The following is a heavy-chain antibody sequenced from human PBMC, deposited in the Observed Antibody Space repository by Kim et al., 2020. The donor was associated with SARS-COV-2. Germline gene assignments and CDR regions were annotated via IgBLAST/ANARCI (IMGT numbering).Heavy chain of an antibody. CDR3: ARDRGRFGLDY. V-gene: IGHV1-3*01. CDR2: INAGTGAL. CDR1: GYFFSDYA. J-gene: IGHJ4*02. Sequence: ASVKVSCKASGYFFSDYAIHWVRQAPGHRLEWMGWINAGTGALKYSQSFQGRITITRDTSAKTVYMELSSLRSEDTAVYYCARDRGRFGLDYWGQGTPVTVSS. D-gene: IGHD3-10*01.